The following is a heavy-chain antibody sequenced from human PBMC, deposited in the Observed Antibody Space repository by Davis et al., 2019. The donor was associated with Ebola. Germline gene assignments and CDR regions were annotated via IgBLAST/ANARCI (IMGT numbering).Heavy chain of an antibody. V-gene: IGHV5-51*01. Sequence: GESLKISCKDSGNSFSSHWIGWVRQLPGKGLEWMGIIYTGDSDTRYSPSFRGQVTISADKSISTAYLQWSSLKASDTAMYYCARGTDGYNPGGYSDSWGQGTLVTVSS. J-gene: IGHJ4*02. D-gene: IGHD5-24*01. CDR3: ARGTDGYNPGGYSDS. CDR1: GNSFSSHW. CDR2: IYTGDSDT.